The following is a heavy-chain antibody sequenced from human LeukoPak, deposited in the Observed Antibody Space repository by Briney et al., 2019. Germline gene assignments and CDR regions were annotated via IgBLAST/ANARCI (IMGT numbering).Heavy chain of an antibody. Sequence: GGSLRLSCVASGFTFDYYGMSWVRQAPGKGLEWVSGINWNGDSTDYADSVKGRFTISGDNAKNSLYLQMNSLRAEDTAFYFCARDRYYDTSDFFDYWGQGTLVTVSS. V-gene: IGHV3-20*04. CDR3: ARDRYYDTSDFFDY. J-gene: IGHJ4*02. CDR2: INWNGDST. D-gene: IGHD3-22*01. CDR1: GFTFDYYG.